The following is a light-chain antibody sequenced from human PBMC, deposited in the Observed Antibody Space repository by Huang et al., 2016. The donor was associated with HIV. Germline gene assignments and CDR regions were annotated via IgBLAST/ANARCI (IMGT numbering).Light chain of an antibody. CDR3: QQSYHIPYT. CDR2: AAS. CDR1: QSISTY. Sequence: DIQMTQSPPSLSASIGDRVTITCRSSQSISTYLNWYRHRPGEAPDLLIHAASTLQSGVPSRCSGGGSGTDFTLTINNLQPGDSASYYCQQSYHIPYTFGRGTKVDIK. J-gene: IGKJ2*01. V-gene: IGKV1-39*01.